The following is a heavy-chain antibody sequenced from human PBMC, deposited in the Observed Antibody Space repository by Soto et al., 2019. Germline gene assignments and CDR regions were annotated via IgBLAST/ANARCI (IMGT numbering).Heavy chain of an antibody. V-gene: IGHV4-31*03. J-gene: IGHJ3*02. CDR2: IYYSGTT. CDR3: ARKITIFGVVDHDAFDI. CDR1: GGSISSGGYY. D-gene: IGHD3-3*01. Sequence: QVQLQESGPGLVKPSQTLSLTCTVSGGSISSGGYYWSWIRQHPGKGLEWIGFIYYSGTTYYNPSLKSRVTGSVDTSKNQFSLKLSSVTAADTAVYYCARKITIFGVVDHDAFDIWGQGTMVTVSS.